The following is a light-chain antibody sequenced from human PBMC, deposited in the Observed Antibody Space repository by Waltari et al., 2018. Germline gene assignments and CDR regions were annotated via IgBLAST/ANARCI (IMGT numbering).Light chain of an antibody. V-gene: IGLV8-61*01. CDR1: SGSLPSTPY. J-gene: IGLJ3*02. Sequence: QTVVTQEPSLSVSPGGTVTLTCALSSGSLPSTPYASWYQQSPGQTPRTLVYKANIRSSGVPIRFSGSVLGNKAVLIITGAQAEDESTYYCLLYMGSGIWVFGGGTKLTVL. CDR3: LLYMGSGIWV. CDR2: KAN.